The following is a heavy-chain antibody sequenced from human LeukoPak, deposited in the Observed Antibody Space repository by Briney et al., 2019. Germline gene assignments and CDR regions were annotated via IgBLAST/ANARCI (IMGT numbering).Heavy chain of an antibody. J-gene: IGHJ1*01. V-gene: IGHV4-59*08. CDR1: GDSISSYY. Sequence: SETLSLTCTVSGDSISSYYWSWIRQLPGKGLEWIGYIYYSGSTNYNPSLKSRVTISVDTSKNQFSLKLSSVTAADTAVYYCARRGEYFQLWGQGTLVTVSS. CDR3: ARRGEYFQL. CDR2: IYYSGST. D-gene: IGHD3-10*01.